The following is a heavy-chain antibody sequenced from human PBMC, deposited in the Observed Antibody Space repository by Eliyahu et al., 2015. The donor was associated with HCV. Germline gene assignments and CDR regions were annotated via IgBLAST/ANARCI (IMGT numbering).Heavy chain of an antibody. D-gene: IGHD3-22*01. CDR3: TRSGYYYGADY. V-gene: IGHV1-2*02. CDR2: IGLNSGDT. CDR1: AYIFTGYY. Sequence: AYIFTGYYLYWVRQAPGQGLEWMGWIGLNSGDTNYAQKFQGRVTMTRDTSISTAYMELSRLKSDDTAVYYCTRSGYYYGADYWGQGTVVTVSS. J-gene: IGHJ4*02.